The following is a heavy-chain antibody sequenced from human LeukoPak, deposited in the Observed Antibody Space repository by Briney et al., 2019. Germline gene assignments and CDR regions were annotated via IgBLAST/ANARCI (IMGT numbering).Heavy chain of an antibody. V-gene: IGHV4-34*01. CDR2: INHSGST. Sequence: SETLSLTCAVYGGSFSGYYWSWIRQPPGKGLEWIGEINHSGSTNYNPSLKSRVTISVDTSKNQFSLKLSSVTAADTAVYYCARVDVVIIFPWGQGTLVTVSS. CDR1: GGSFSGYY. CDR3: ARVDVVIIFP. J-gene: IGHJ5*02. D-gene: IGHD3-3*01.